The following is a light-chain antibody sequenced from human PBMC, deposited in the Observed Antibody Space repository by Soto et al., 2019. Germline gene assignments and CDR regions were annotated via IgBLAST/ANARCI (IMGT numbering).Light chain of an antibody. CDR1: QSISSR. J-gene: IGKJ4*01. V-gene: IGKV1-39*01. Sequence: DIQMTQSPAPLSASLGDRVTITCRASQSISSRLAWYQQKPGKAPKLLIYAASTLQSGVPSRFSGSGSGTDLTLTISSRQPEDVATYYYQQRYNTQSLTFGEGTKVDIK. CDR2: AAS. CDR3: QQRYNTQSLT.